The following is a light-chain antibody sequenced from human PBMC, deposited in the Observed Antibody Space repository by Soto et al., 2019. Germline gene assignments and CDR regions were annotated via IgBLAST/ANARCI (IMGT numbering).Light chain of an antibody. Sequence: DIQLTQSPSSLSASLGDRVTITCQASHDISDYLNWYQQKPGKAPKLLIYDASYLEAGVPSRFSGSGSGTDFTFTISSLQPDDFATYYCQHYQTLPFPFGPGTEVDLK. CDR3: QHYQTLPFP. CDR2: DAS. V-gene: IGKV1-33*01. J-gene: IGKJ3*01. CDR1: HDISDY.